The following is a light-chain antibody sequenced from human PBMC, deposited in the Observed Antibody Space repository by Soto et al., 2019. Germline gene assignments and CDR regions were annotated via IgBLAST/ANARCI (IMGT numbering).Light chain of an antibody. Sequence: DYHLTQPHPPLFPSLGAKVPSPCRASQAITNNLTWYQQKPGKAPRLLIYAESTLHSGVPSRFSGSKVGTHFILTIDSLQPEDFATYYCQQGKSNPRTFGEGAKVEIK. V-gene: IGKV1-39*01. CDR3: QQGKSNPRT. J-gene: IGKJ4*01. CDR2: AES. CDR1: QAITNN.